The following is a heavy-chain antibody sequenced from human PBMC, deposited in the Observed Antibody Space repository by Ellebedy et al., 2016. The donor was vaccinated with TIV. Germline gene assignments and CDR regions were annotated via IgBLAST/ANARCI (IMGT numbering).Heavy chain of an antibody. V-gene: IGHV3-30*18. CDR3: VKDGAYSSGYYYPNVNWFDS. J-gene: IGHJ5*01. CDR2: ISYDGTIK. Sequence: GGSLRLSXAASGFSFQNYGMHWVRQAPGKGLEWVALISYDGTIKDYADTVKGRFTISRDSSKSTLDLQKNSLRAEDTAIYYCVKDGAYSSGYYYPNVNWFDSWGQGIFVTVSS. D-gene: IGHD3-22*01. CDR1: GFSFQNYG.